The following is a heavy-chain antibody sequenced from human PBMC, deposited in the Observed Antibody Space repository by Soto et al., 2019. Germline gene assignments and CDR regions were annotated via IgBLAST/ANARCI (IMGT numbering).Heavy chain of an antibody. CDR1: GGTFSSYA. J-gene: IGHJ6*02. Sequence: SVKVSCKASGGTFSSYAISWVRQAPGQGLEWMGGIIPIFGTANYAQKFQGRVTTTADESTSTAYMELSSLRSEDTAVYYCARDYYDFWSGLDAYYYYGMDVWGQGTTVTVSS. D-gene: IGHD3-3*01. CDR3: ARDYYDFWSGLDAYYYYGMDV. V-gene: IGHV1-69*13. CDR2: IIPIFGTA.